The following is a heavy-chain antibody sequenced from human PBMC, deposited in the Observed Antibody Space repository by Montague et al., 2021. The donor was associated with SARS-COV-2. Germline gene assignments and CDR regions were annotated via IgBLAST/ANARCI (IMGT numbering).Heavy chain of an antibody. J-gene: IGHJ4*02. V-gene: IGHV4-61*02. CDR1: GDSTTSGSYY. CDR2: SYTSGSI. Sequence: TLSLTCTVSGDSTTSGSYYWNWVRQPAGKGLEWVGRSYTSGSIDYNPSLKSRLTISVDTSKNQFSLKLSSVTVADTAVYFCAREWGSYSGRFDYWGQGALVTVSS. CDR3: AREWGSYSGRFDY. D-gene: IGHD1-26*01.